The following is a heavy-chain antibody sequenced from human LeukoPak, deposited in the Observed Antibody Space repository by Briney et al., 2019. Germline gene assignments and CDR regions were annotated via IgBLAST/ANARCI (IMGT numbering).Heavy chain of an antibody. V-gene: IGHV4-39*01. CDR2: IYYSGST. Sequence: SETLSLTCTVSGGSISSNKYYWGWIRQPPGKGLEWIGSIYYSGSTYYNPTLKSRVTIFVDTSKNQFSLKLSSVIAADTAVYYCATPYSGGYQGLDIWGQGTMVTVSS. D-gene: IGHD1-26*01. J-gene: IGHJ3*02. CDR1: GGSISSNKYY. CDR3: ATPYSGGYQGLDI.